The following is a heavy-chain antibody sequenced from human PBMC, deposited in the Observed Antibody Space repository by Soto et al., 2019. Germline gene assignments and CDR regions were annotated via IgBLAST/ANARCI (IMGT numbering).Heavy chain of an antibody. D-gene: IGHD1-1*01. CDR1: GYTFTSYG. Sequence: QVHLVQSGAEVKKPGASVNVSCKASGYTFTSYGITWVRQAPGQGLEWMGWISAHNGNTDYAQKLQGRVIVTRDTSTSPDYMELRSLISDDTAVYYCARGRYGDYWGQGALVTVSS. J-gene: IGHJ4*02. V-gene: IGHV1-18*01. CDR2: ISAHNGNT. CDR3: ARGRYGDY.